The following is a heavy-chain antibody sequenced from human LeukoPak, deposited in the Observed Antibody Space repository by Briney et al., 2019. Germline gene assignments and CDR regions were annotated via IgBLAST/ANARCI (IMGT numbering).Heavy chain of an antibody. CDR3: ARHSGVLEWYYYMGV. D-gene: IGHD3-3*01. V-gene: IGHV3-7*03. CDR1: GFIFSNYW. CDR2: INQDGSQE. J-gene: IGHJ6*03. Sequence: GGSLRLSCAASGFIFSNYWMSWVRQAPGKGLEWVANINQDGSQEYSVDSVKGRFSISRDNTKKSLYLQMNGLRVEDTAVYYCARHSGVLEWYYYMGVWGKGTTVTVSS.